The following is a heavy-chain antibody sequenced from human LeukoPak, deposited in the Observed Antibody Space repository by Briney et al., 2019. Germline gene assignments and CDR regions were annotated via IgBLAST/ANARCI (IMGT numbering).Heavy chain of an antibody. V-gene: IGHV3-53*01. Sequence: GGSLRLSCAASGFTVSNNYMSWVRQAPGKGLEWVSVIYSGDSTYYADSVKGRFTISRDNSKNMVYLQMNSLRTEDTAVYYCARHPNSNWDYWGQGTLVTVSS. CDR3: ARHPNSNWDY. J-gene: IGHJ4*02. D-gene: IGHD6-13*01. CDR1: GFTVSNNY. CDR2: IYSGDST.